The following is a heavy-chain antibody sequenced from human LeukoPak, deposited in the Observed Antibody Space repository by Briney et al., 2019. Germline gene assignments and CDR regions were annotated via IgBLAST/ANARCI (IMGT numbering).Heavy chain of an antibody. D-gene: IGHD6-6*01. CDR3: ARGSEYSSSTGDY. J-gene: IGHJ4*02. CDR1: GFTFSSYG. CDR2: IWYDGSNK. V-gene: IGHV3-33*01. Sequence: GGSLRLSCAASGFTFSSYGMHWVRQAPGKGLEWVAVIWYDGSNKYYADSVKGRFTISRDNSKNTLYLQMNSLRAEDTAVYYCARGSEYSSSTGDYWGQGTLVTVSS.